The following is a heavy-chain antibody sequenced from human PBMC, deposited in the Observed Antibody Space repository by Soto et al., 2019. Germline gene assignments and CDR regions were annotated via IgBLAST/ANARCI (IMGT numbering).Heavy chain of an antibody. CDR1: GFTFDDYA. D-gene: IGHD3-3*01. J-gene: IGHJ4*02. V-gene: IGHV3-9*01. CDR2: ISWNSGSI. CDR3: AKDNDFWSGSYDY. Sequence: EVQLVESGGGLVQHGRSLRLSCAASGFTFDDYAMHWVRQAPGKGLEWVSGISWNSGSIGYADSVKGRFTISRDNAKNSLYLQMNSLRAEDTALYYCAKDNDFWSGSYDYWGQGTLVTVSS.